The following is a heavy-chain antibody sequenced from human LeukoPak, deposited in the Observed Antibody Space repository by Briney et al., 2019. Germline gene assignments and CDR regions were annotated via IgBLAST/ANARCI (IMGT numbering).Heavy chain of an antibody. CDR1: GGSISSYY. CDR3: SKGLAPTGTTHTAAGY. J-gene: IGHJ4*02. CDR2: ISTSGGNT. D-gene: IGHD1-1*01. V-gene: IGHV3-23*01. Sequence: ETLSLTCTVSGGSISSYYWSWVRQAPGKGLEWVSSISTSGGNTYYADSVKGRFTISRDNSKNTLYLQMNSLRAEDSGVYYCSKGLAPTGTTHTAAGYWGQGTLVTVSS.